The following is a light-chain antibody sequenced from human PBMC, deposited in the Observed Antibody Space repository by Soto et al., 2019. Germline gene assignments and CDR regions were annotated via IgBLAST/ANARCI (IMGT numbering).Light chain of an antibody. CDR1: SSDIGGYDY. CDR2: DVT. Sequence: QSALTQPASVSGSPGQSITISCTGTSSDIGGYDYVSWYQQYPGKVPKLMIYDVTNRASGVPSRFSASKSGDTASLTISGLQAEDEAYYYCSSSTSTSTLVVFGGGTKVTVL. CDR3: SSSTSTSTLVV. V-gene: IGLV2-14*01. J-gene: IGLJ2*01.